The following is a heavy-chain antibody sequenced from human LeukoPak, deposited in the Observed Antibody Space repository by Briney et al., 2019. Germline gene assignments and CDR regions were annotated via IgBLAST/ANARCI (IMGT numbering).Heavy chain of an antibody. CDR1: GGSFSGYY. CDR2: IYYSGST. V-gene: IGHV4-59*01. CDR3: ARAIQGGYYATFDY. D-gene: IGHD3-16*01. Sequence: SETLSLTCAVYGGSFSGYYWSWIRQPPGKGLEWIGYIYYSGSTNYNPSLKSRVTISVDTSKNQFSLKLSSVTAADTAVYYCARAIQGGYYATFDYWGQGTLVTVSS. J-gene: IGHJ4*02.